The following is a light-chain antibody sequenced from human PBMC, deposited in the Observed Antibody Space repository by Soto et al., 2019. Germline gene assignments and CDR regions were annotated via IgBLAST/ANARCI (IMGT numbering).Light chain of an antibody. CDR2: TAS. CDR1: QTISRW. CDR3: QEYNNYWT. Sequence: DIQMTQSPSTLSASLGDTVTITCRASQTISRWLAWYQQKPGKAPRRLIYTASTLESGVPSRFSASGSGTEFTLTISSLHPDDFATYYCQEYNNYWTFGQGAKVAI. V-gene: IGKV1-5*01. J-gene: IGKJ1*01.